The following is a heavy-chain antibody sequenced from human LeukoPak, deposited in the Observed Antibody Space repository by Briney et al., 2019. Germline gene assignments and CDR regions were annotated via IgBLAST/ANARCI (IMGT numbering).Heavy chain of an antibody. D-gene: IGHD2-21*01. J-gene: IGHJ4*02. CDR3: ASAPGIAESY. CDR1: GGSLSGYY. CDR2: INHSGST. V-gene: IGHV4-34*01. Sequence: SETLSLTCAVYGGSLSGYYWSWIRQPPGKGLEWIGEINHSGSTNYNPSLKSRVTISVDTSKNQFSLKLSSVTAADTAVYYCASAPGIAESYWGQGTLVTVSS.